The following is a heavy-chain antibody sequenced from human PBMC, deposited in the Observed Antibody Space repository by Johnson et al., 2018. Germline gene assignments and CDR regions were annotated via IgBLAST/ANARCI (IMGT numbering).Heavy chain of an antibody. Sequence: VQLVQSGGGLVQPGGSLRLSCGASGFTFSSYWMSWVRQAPGKGLDWVANIKHDGSEKYYVDSVKGRFTISRHNAKNSVCLQMNSLRAEDTDVYYCASKAMYYYDMREAFVSWGQGTMVTVSS. V-gene: IGHV3-7*01. J-gene: IGHJ3*02. CDR2: IKHDGSEK. CDR1: GFTFSSYW. CDR3: ASKAMYYYDMREAFVS. D-gene: IGHD3-22*01.